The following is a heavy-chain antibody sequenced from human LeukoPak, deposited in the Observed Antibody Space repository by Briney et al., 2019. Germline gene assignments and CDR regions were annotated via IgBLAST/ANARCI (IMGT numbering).Heavy chain of an antibody. V-gene: IGHV4-39*01. CDR1: VGSISSSSYY. Sequence: SETLSLTCTVSVGSISSSSYYWGWIRQPPGKGLEWIGSIYYSGSTYYNPSLKSRVTISVDTSKNQFSLKVTSVTATDTAVYYCARHDTGWHQYNWFDPWGQGTLVTVSS. J-gene: IGHJ5*02. CDR3: ARHDTGWHQYNWFDP. D-gene: IGHD6-19*01. CDR2: IYYSGST.